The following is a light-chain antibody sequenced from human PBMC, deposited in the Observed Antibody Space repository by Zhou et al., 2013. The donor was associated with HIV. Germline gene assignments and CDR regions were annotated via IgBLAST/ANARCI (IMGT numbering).Light chain of an antibody. CDR2: GAS. CDR1: QSVSSNY. Sequence: EIVLTQSPGTLSLSPGERATLSCRASQSVSSNYLAWYQQRPGQAPRLLIYGASSRATGIPDRFSGSGSGTDFTLTISRLEPEDFAVYYCQQYVSSPRTFGQGTKLDIK. CDR3: QQYVSSPRT. J-gene: IGKJ2*01. V-gene: IGKV3-20*01.